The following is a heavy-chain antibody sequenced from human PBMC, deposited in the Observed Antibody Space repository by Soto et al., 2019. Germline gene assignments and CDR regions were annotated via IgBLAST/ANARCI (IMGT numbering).Heavy chain of an antibody. D-gene: IGHD2-2*01. CDR3: ASKVVPAAMFDY. CDR2: IYHSGST. J-gene: IGHJ4*02. Sequence: SETLSLTCAVSGGSIGSSNWWSWVRQPPGKGLEWIGEIYHSGSTNYNPSLESRVTISVDKSKNQFSLKLSSVTAADTAVYYCASKVVPAAMFDYWGQGTLVTVSS. V-gene: IGHV4-4*02. CDR1: GGSIGSSNW.